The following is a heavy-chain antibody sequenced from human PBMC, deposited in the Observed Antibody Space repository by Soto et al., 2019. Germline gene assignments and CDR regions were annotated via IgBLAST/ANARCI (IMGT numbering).Heavy chain of an antibody. J-gene: IGHJ6*02. CDR2: IYPGDSDT. CDR3: ARLGGFGESIAHYGMDV. CDR1: GYSFTSYW. V-gene: IGHV5-51*01. Sequence: PRESLKISCKGSGYSFTSYWIGWVRQMPGKGLEWMGIIYPGDSDTRYSPSFQGQVTISADKSISTAYLQWSSLKASDTAMYYCARLGGFGESIAHYGMDVWGQGTTVTVSS. D-gene: IGHD3-10*01.